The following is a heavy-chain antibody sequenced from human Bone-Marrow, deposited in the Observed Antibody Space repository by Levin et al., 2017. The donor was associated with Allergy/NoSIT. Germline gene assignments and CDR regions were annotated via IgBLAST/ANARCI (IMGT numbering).Heavy chain of an antibody. D-gene: IGHD1-1*01. CDR3: ARGVLLTTYVLDV. CDR1: GYVFTGYE. Sequence: ASVKVSCKASGYVFTGYEMNWVRQATGQGLEWMGSINTDSGETAYAQKLQGRVTMTRDSSITTAYMELSSLRSEDTAVYYCARGVLLTTYVLDVWGPGTTVIVSS. J-gene: IGHJ6*02. CDR2: INTDSGET. V-gene: IGHV1-8*01.